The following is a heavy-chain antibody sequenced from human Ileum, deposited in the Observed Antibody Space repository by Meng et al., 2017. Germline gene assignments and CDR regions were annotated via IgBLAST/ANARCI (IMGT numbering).Heavy chain of an antibody. CDR1: GDSIGTND. J-gene: IGHJ4*02. Sequence: QVQLQESGPGLVKPSQTLSLTCTVSGDSIGTNDWNWIRQPAGEGLEWIGRIYPNGDTNYNPSLRSRVTIAVDTSNNQFSLKVSSVTAADTAVYYCASSAPGTWLRLQTWGQGTLVTVFS. CDR3: ASSAPGTWLRLQT. D-gene: IGHD6-13*01. CDR2: IYPNGDT. V-gene: IGHV4-61*02.